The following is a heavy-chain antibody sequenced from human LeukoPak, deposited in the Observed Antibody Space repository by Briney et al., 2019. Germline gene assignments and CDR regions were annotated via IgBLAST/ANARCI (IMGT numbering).Heavy chain of an antibody. Sequence: SETLSLTCAVSGGSITGHYWNWLRQTPGMRLEWIGYTSYSRTTIYNSYFKGRATMSIDTSKNQLYLNLTSVTATDTAVYYCAKLGHSDGWYLGAFDIWGQGTTVIVSS. CDR1: GGSITGHY. CDR3: AKLGHSDGWYLGAFDI. V-gene: IGHV4-59*08. CDR2: TSYSRTT. J-gene: IGHJ3*02. D-gene: IGHD6-19*01.